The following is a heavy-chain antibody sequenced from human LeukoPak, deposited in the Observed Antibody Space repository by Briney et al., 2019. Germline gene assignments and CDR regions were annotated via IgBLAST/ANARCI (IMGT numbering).Heavy chain of an antibody. J-gene: IGHJ4*02. CDR2: IYYSGST. Sequence: SETLSLTCTVSGGTISSGGYYWNWIRQHPGKGLEWIGYIYYSGSTYYNPSLKSRVTISVDTSKNQFSLNLRSVTAADTPVYYCARGTKIRVDHWAQGTLVTVSS. CDR1: GGTISSGGYY. CDR3: ARGTKIRVDH. V-gene: IGHV4-31*03. D-gene: IGHD3-10*01.